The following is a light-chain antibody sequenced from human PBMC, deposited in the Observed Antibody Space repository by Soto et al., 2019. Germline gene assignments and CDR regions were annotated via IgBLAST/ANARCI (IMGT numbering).Light chain of an antibody. J-gene: IGKJ1*01. Sequence: EIVLTQSPGTLSLSPGERATLSCRASQSVSSSYLAWYKQKPGQAPRLIIYGASSRATGIPDRFSGSGSGTDFTLTISRLEPEDFAVYYCQQYGSSPRTFGQGTKVDIK. V-gene: IGKV3-20*01. CDR1: QSVSSSY. CDR2: GAS. CDR3: QQYGSSPRT.